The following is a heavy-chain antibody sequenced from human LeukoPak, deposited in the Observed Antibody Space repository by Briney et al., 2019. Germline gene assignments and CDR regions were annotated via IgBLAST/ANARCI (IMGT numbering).Heavy chain of an antibody. CDR3: ARGVRRLGALGFDY. Sequence: SETLSLTCAVYGGSFSGYYWSWLRQPPGKGLEWIGEINHSGSTNYNPSLKSRVTISVDTSKNQFSLKLSSVTAADTAVYYCARGVRRLGALGFDYWGQGTLVTVSS. V-gene: IGHV4-34*01. J-gene: IGHJ4*02. D-gene: IGHD3-16*01. CDR1: GGSFSGYY. CDR2: INHSGST.